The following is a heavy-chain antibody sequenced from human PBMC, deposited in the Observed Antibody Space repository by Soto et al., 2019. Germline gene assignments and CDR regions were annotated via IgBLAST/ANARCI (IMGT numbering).Heavy chain of an antibody. D-gene: IGHD3-22*01. Sequence: GGSLRLSCAASGFTFSSYAMSWVRQAPGEGRGWGSAICCSGGSTYAADFVKGRFTSSRDNTKNRLYGQMNSLRAEDTAVYYCAKDSGRNYYDSNGYAHWGQGTLVTVSS. CDR3: AKDSGRNYYDSNGYAH. J-gene: IGHJ4*02. CDR1: GFTFSSYA. CDR2: ICCSGGST. V-gene: IGHV3-23*01.